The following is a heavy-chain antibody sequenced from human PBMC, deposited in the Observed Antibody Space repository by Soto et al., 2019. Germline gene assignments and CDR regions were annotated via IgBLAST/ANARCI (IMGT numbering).Heavy chain of an antibody. V-gene: IGHV1-69*13. J-gene: IGHJ4*02. CDR2: IIPIFGTA. CDR3: AKDDYSSVGAVFDY. D-gene: IGHD1-26*01. CDR1: GGTFSSYA. Sequence: GASVKVSCKASGGTFSSYAISWVRQAPGQGLEWMGGIIPIFGTANYAQKFQGRVTITAYESTSTAYMELSSLRSEDTAVYYCAKDDYSSVGAVFDYWGQGTLVTVSS.